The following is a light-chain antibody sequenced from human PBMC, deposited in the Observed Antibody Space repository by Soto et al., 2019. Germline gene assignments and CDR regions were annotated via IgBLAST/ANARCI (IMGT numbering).Light chain of an antibody. V-gene: IGLV1-44*01. CDR3: AAWDDNLNGPV. CDR2: SND. Sequence: QLVLTQPPSASGTPGQRVTISCSGSTSNIESNTVNWYQQLPRTAPKLLIYSNDQRPSGVPDRFSGSKSGTSASLAISGLQSEDEADYYCAAWDDNLNGPVFGGGTKLTVL. J-gene: IGLJ2*01. CDR1: TSNIESNT.